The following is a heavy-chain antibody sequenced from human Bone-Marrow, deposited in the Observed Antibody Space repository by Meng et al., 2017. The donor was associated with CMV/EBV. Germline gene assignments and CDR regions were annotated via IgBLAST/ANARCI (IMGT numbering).Heavy chain of an antibody. CDR1: GGSLSGYY. Sequence: SETLSLTCAVYGGSLSGYYWSWIRQPPGKGLEWIGEINHSGSTNYNPSLKSRVTISVDTSKNQFSLKLSSVTAADTAVYSCARMKFLEWLYDYWGQGTLVTVSS. V-gene: IGHV4-34*01. D-gene: IGHD3-3*01. CDR3: ARMKFLEWLYDY. CDR2: INHSGST. J-gene: IGHJ4*02.